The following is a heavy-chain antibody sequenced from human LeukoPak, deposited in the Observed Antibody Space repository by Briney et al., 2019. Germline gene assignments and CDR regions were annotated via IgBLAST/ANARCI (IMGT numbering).Heavy chain of an antibody. V-gene: IGHV1-18*01. J-gene: IGHJ4*02. CDR1: GYTFISYG. Sequence: ASVKVSCKASGYTFISYGISWVRQAPGQGLERMGWISADNGNTNYAQNFQGRVTMTTDTSTSTTYMELRSLRSDDTAVYYCARDPALGDSSSWYHFDYWGQGTLVTVSS. CDR3: ARDPALGDSSSWYHFDY. D-gene: IGHD6-13*01. CDR2: ISADNGNT.